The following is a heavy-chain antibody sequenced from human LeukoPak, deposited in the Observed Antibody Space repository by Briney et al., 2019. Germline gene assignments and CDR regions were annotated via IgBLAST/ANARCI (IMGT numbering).Heavy chain of an antibody. J-gene: IGHJ4*02. CDR3: AKDSPLRTSYHGYFDY. CDR1: GFTFSSYA. D-gene: IGHD3-16*01. CDR2: LTLSGTNT. V-gene: IGHV3-23*01. Sequence: GESLKISCAASGFTFSSYATSWVRQAPGKGLEWVSALTLSGTNTHYADSVKGRFTISRDVSKNTLYLQMNTLRAEDTAVYYCAKDSPLRTSYHGYFDYWGQGTLVTVSS.